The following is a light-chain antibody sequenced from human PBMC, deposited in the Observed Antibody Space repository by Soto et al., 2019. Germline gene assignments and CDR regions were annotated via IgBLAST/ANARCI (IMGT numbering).Light chain of an antibody. CDR2: EDS. J-gene: IGLJ1*01. CDR1: SSDVGTYNL. V-gene: IGLV2-23*01. Sequence: QSVLTQPASVSGSPGQSVTISCTGTSSDVGTYNLVSWFQQHPGKVPKLIIYEDSKRPSGVSYRFSGSKSGNAASLTISGLQAEDEADYYCCSFVGSSTYVFGTGTKLTVL. CDR3: CSFVGSSTYV.